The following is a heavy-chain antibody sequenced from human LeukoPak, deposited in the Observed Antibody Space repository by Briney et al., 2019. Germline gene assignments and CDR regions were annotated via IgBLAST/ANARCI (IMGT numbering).Heavy chain of an antibody. V-gene: IGHV3-48*04. CDR2: IISSSTI. J-gene: IGHJ3*01. CDR1: GFTFSSYS. CDR3: ARELGVAVIGDAFDL. Sequence: PGGSLRLSCAASGFTFSSYSMNWVRQAPGKGLEWVSYIISSSTIYYADSVKGRFTISRDSAQNTLSLQMNSLSAEDTAIYYCARELGVAVIGDAFDLWGQGTMVTVSS. D-gene: IGHD3-22*01.